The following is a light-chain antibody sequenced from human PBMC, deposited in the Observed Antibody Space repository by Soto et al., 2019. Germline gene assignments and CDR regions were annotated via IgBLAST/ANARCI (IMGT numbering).Light chain of an antibody. CDR3: QQYNSYRT. J-gene: IGKJ1*01. V-gene: IGKV1-5*01. Sequence: PMTQSPSTLSASVGDRVTITCRASQSISSWLAWYQQKPGKAPKLLIYDASSLESGVPSRFSGSGSGTEFTLTISSLQPDDFATYYCQQYNSYRTFAQGTKLDNK. CDR2: DAS. CDR1: QSISSW.